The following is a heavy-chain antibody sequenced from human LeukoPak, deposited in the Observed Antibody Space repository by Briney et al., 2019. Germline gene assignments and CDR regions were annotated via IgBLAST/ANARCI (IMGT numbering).Heavy chain of an antibody. J-gene: IGHJ3*02. Sequence: SETLSLTCTVSGGSISSSSYYWGWIRQPPGKRLEWIGSIYYSGSTYYNPSLKSRVSISVDTSKNQFSLKLSSVTAADTAVYYCARNAGRSFDIWGQGTMVTVSS. CDR1: GGSISSSSYY. CDR3: ARNAGRSFDI. V-gene: IGHV4-39*01. D-gene: IGHD3-10*01. CDR2: IYYSGST.